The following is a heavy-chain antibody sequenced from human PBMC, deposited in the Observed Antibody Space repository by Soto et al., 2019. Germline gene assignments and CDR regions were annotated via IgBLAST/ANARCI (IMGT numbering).Heavy chain of an antibody. CDR3: ARGVEDTGGGH. Sequence: QVQLVQSGAEVKKPGSSVKVSCKGSGDTFHRHALSWVRQAPGQGLEWMGGIIPMFGTANYAQKFQGRVTITADTSTSTAYMELSSLRFEDTAFYYCARGVEDTGGGHWGQGTLVTVSS. D-gene: IGHD2-8*02. CDR1: GDTFHRHA. CDR2: IIPMFGTA. J-gene: IGHJ4*02. V-gene: IGHV1-69*06.